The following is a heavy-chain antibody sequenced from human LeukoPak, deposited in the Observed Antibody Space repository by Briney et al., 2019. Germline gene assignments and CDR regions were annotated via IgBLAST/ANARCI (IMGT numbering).Heavy chain of an antibody. V-gene: IGHV3-64*01. CDR3: AKATPMVPYYFDY. CDR2: ISSNGGST. J-gene: IGHJ4*02. CDR1: GFTFSTYA. Sequence: GGSLRLSCAASGFTFSTYAMYWVRQAPGKGLEYVSAISSNGGSTYYANSVKGRFTISRDNSKNTLYVKMNSLRAEDTAVYYCAKATPMVPYYFDYWGQGTLVTVSS. D-gene: IGHD5-18*01.